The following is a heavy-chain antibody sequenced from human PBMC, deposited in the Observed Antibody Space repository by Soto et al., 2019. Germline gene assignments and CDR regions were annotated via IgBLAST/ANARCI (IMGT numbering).Heavy chain of an antibody. CDR3: SREGEIYGMDV. D-gene: IGHD3-10*01. CDR1: GYTFTRYG. V-gene: IGHV1-18*01. Sequence: ASEKVSCKASGYTFTRYGISWVRQAPGQGRAWMGWISAYNGNTNYAQKLQGRVTMTTDTSTSTAYVELRSLRSDDTAVYDCSREGEIYGMDVWGQGTTVTVSS. J-gene: IGHJ6*02. CDR2: ISAYNGNT.